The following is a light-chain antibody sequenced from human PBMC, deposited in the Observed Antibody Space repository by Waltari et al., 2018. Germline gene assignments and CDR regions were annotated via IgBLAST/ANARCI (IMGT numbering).Light chain of an antibody. V-gene: IGLV3-10*01. CDR1: ELPRKD. CDR3: YSSDSTGLRV. CDR2: EDT. Sequence: SYEFTQPPSVSVSPGQTARITCSGPELPRKDADWFQQKSGQAPRLVIYEDTKRPSGIPERFSGSSSGTVATLTISGAQVDDEADYYCYSSDSTGLRVFGGGTTVVVL. J-gene: IGLJ1*01.